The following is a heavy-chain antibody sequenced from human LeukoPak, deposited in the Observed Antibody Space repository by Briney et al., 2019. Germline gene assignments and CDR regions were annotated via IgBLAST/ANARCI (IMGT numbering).Heavy chain of an antibody. V-gene: IGHV1-8*01. CDR2: MNPNSGNT. CDR3: ARDCSGTSCYYYYMDV. Sequence: ASVKVSCKASEYTFTSYDINWVRQATGQGLEWMGWMNPNSGNTGYAQKFQGRVTMTRNTSISTAYMELSSLRSEDTAVYYCARDCSGTSCYYYYMDVWGKGTTVTVSS. CDR1: EYTFTSYD. D-gene: IGHD2-2*01. J-gene: IGHJ6*03.